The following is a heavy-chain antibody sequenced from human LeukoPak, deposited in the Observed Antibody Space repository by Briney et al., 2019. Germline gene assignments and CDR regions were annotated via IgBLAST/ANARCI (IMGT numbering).Heavy chain of an antibody. V-gene: IGHV4-61*02. Sequence: PSETLSLTGTVSGDSITSGTLLWSWIRQPAGKRLEWIGRIDGSGSTNYSPSLRSRVTISIDTSKNQFSLKLTSVTAADTAVYYCARGWGSTSSNYFDPWGQGALVTVSS. D-gene: IGHD2-2*01. J-gene: IGHJ5*02. CDR2: IDGSGST. CDR1: GDSITSGTLL. CDR3: ARGWGSTSSNYFDP.